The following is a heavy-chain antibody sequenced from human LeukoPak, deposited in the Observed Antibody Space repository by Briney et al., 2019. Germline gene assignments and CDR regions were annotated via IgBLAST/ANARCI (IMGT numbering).Heavy chain of an antibody. V-gene: IGHV4-59*01. CDR3: ARDRRDGYNPGDYNFDY. Sequence: SGPLSLTCPVSGGSISFYYWSWIRQPPGKGLECIGDIYYTGTTNYNPALKSRATISVDTSRNQFSLWLSSLTAADTAVYFCARDRRDGYNPGDYNFDYWGQGALVTVSS. CDR1: GGSISFYY. D-gene: IGHD5-24*01. CDR2: IYYTGTT. J-gene: IGHJ4*02.